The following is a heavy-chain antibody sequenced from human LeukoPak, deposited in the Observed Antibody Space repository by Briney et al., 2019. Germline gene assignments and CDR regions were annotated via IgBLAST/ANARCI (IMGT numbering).Heavy chain of an antibody. Sequence: LSETLSLTCTASGGSISIGSYYWSWVRQPAGKGLESIGRIYAGGSTNYNPSLNSRVTIPVDTSKNQFSLKLSSVTAADTAVYYCARVVAVAPLYNWFDPWGQGTLVTVSS. CDR2: IYAGGST. CDR3: ARVVAVAPLYNWFDP. CDR1: GGSISIGSYY. V-gene: IGHV4-61*02. J-gene: IGHJ5*02. D-gene: IGHD6-19*01.